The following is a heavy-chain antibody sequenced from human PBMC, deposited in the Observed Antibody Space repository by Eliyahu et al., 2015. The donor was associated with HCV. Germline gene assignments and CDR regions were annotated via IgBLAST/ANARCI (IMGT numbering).Heavy chain of an antibody. J-gene: IGHJ4*02. Sequence: QLQLQESGPGLVKPSETLSLTCTVSGGSISSXXYYWXWIRQPPGKGLEWIGSIYYSGSTYYNPSLKSRVTISVDTSKNQFSLKLSSVTAADTAVYYCARHGAYCGGDCFYYFDYWGQGTLVTVSS. D-gene: IGHD2-21*02. CDR3: ARHGAYCGGDCFYYFDY. CDR2: IYYSGST. CDR1: GGSISSXXYY. V-gene: IGHV4-39*01.